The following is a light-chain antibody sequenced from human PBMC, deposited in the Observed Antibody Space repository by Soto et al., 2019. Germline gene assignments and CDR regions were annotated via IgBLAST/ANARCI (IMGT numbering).Light chain of an antibody. Sequence: QSALTQPASVSGSPGQSITISCTGTSSDVGGYKYVSWYQQHPDKAPKLIIFEVSNRPSGISSRFSGSKSGNTASLTISGLLAEDEADYYCASYTSSSTSVIFGRGPKLTVL. CDR2: EVS. J-gene: IGLJ2*01. CDR1: SSDVGGYKY. V-gene: IGLV2-14*01. CDR3: ASYTSSSTSVI.